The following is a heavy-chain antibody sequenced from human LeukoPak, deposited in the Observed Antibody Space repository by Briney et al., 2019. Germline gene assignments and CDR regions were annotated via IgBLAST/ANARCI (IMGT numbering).Heavy chain of an antibody. CDR3: AREGDYYDSSGLLDY. CDR1: GGTFSSYA. Sequence: ASVKVSCKASGGTFSSYAISWVRQAPGQGLEWMGRIIPIFGTANYAQKFQGRVTITTDESTSTAYMELSSLRSEDTAVYYCAREGDYYDSSGLLDYWGQGTLVTVSS. J-gene: IGHJ4*02. V-gene: IGHV1-69*05. CDR2: IIPIFGTA. D-gene: IGHD3-22*01.